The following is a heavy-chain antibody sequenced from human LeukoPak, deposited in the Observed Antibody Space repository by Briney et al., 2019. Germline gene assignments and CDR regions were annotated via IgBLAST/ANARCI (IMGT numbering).Heavy chain of an antibody. CDR3: ARDRGRYTAMAQYYYYYYGMDV. J-gene: IGHJ6*02. CDR1: GFTFSSYA. Sequence: GGSLRLSCAASGFTFSSYAMHWVRQAPGKGLEWVAVISYDGSNKYYADSVKGRFTISRDNSKNTLYLQMNSLRAEDTAVYYCARDRGRYTAMAQYYYYYYGMDVWGQGTTVTVSS. V-gene: IGHV3-30-3*01. CDR2: ISYDGSNK. D-gene: IGHD5-18*01.